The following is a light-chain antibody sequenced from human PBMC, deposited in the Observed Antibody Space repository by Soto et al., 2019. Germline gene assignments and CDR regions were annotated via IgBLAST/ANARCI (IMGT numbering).Light chain of an antibody. Sequence: QSALTQPASVSGSPGQSITISCTGTSSDVGSYNLVSWYQQHPGKAPKLMIYEGSKRPSGVSSRFSGSKSGNTASLTISGLQSGDEDNYYSCSYAGSIPYVFGTGTKLTVL. J-gene: IGLJ1*01. CDR3: CSYAGSIPYV. CDR1: SSDVGSYNL. CDR2: EGS. V-gene: IGLV2-23*01.